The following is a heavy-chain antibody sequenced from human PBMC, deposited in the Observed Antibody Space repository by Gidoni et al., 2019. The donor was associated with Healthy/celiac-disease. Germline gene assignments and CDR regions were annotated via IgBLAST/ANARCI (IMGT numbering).Heavy chain of an antibody. Sequence: QVQLVQSGAEVKKPGASVKVSCQASGYTFTSYAMHWVRQAPGQRLEWMGWINAGNGNTKDSQKFQGRVTITRDTSASTAYMELSSLRSEDTAVYYCARGGFRVVAHMDVWGKGTTVTVSS. V-gene: IGHV1-3*01. D-gene: IGHD5-18*01. CDR1: GYTFTSYA. CDR3: ARGGFRVVAHMDV. J-gene: IGHJ6*03. CDR2: INAGNGNT.